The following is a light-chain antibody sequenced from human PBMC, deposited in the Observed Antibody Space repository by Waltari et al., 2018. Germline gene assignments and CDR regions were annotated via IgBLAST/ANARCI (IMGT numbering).Light chain of an antibody. CDR2: GAS. J-gene: IGKJ1*01. Sequence: EIVLTQSPGTLSLSPGERATLTCRVSQSVSRSLAWYQQKPGQAPRLLIYGASNRATGIPDRFSGSGSGTDFSLIISRLEPEDFAVYYCQHYVSLPVTFGQGTKVEIK. CDR3: QHYVSLPVT. V-gene: IGKV3-20*01. CDR1: QSVSRS.